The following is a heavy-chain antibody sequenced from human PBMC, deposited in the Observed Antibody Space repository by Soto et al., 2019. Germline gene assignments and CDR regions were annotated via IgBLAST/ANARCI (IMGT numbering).Heavy chain of an antibody. CDR2: IYHSGST. V-gene: IGHV4-38-2*01. CDR3: ARMTADAFDM. Sequence: SETLSLTCAVSGYSISSGCYWGWIRQPPGKGLEWIGSIYHSGSTYYNPSLKSRVTISVDTSKNQFSLKLSSVTAADTALYYCARMTADAFDMWGQGTMVTVSS. CDR1: GYSISSGCY. J-gene: IGHJ3*02. D-gene: IGHD2-21*02.